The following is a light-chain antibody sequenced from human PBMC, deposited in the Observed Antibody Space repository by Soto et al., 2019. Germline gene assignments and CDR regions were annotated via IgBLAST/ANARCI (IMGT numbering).Light chain of an antibody. CDR3: MQGAHWPLT. CDR1: QSLLHANGYTY. V-gene: IGKV2-30*02. J-gene: IGKJ4*01. CDR2: KVS. Sequence: DVVLTQSPLSLPVTPGEPASISCRSSQSLLHANGYTYLSWFQQRPGQSPRRLIYKVSNRDSGVPDRFSGSGSGTDFTLKISRVEAEDVGIYYCMQGAHWPLTFGGGTKVEIK.